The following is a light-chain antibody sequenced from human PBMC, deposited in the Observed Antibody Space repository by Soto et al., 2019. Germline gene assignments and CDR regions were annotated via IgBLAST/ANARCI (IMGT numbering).Light chain of an antibody. CDR1: QSISSW. V-gene: IGKV1-5*01. Sequence: DIQMTQSPSTLSASVGDRVTITCRASQSISSWLAWYQQKPGKAPKLLIYDASSLESGVPSRFSGSGSGTEFTLTISSLQPDDFATYYCQQYNSYSPERTFGEGTKGEIK. CDR3: QQYNSYSPERT. CDR2: DAS. J-gene: IGKJ1*01.